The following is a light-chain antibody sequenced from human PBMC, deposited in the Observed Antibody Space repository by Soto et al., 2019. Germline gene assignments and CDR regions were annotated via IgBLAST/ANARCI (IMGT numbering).Light chain of an antibody. CDR2: DAS. Sequence: EIQMTQFPSSLSAAVGVGVTITCLASQSVNYYLNWYLQKPGKAPKLLIYDASSLESGVPSRFSGSGSGTEFTLTISSLQSEDFAVYYCQQYTTWPPLPFAGRTKVDIK. CDR3: QQYTTWPPLP. CDR1: QSVNYY. J-gene: IGKJ4*01. V-gene: IGKV1-39*01.